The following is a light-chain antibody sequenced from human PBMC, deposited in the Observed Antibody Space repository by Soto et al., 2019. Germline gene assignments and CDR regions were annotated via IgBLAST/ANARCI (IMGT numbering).Light chain of an antibody. J-gene: IGKJ5*01. V-gene: IGKV1-39*01. CDR1: QSIGNY. CDR3: QQSFRPHIT. Sequence: DIQMTQSPVSLSASVEDRVTITCRASQSIGNYLNWYQQKPGEVPKLLIYSASSLQSGVPSRFSGSASGTDFTLSISNLQPEDFATYYCQQSFRPHITFGQGTRLEIK. CDR2: SAS.